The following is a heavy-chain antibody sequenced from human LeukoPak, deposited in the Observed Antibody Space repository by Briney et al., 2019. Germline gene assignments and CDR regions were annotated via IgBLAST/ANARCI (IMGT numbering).Heavy chain of an antibody. V-gene: IGHV1-2*02. D-gene: IGHD3-16*02. CDR2: INPNSGGT. CDR1: GYTFTGYY. CDR3: ARGFYVWGSYRSPPFDY. J-gene: IGHJ4*02. Sequence: GASVKVSCKASGYTFTGYYMHWVRHAPGQGLEWMGWINPNSGGTNYAQKFQGRVTMTRDTSISTAYMELSRLRSDDTAVYYCARGFYVWGSYRSPPFDYWGQGTLVTVSS.